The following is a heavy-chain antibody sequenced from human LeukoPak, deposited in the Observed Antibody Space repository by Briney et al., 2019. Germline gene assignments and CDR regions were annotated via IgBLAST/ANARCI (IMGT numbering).Heavy chain of an antibody. Sequence: TGGSLRLSCAASGFSFSTSSMSWVRQTPGKGLEWISYIRGSSTTIYYADSVKGRFTISRDNARNSLYLQMNDLRAEDTGVYFCARDARSHCGTDACYVPYFDYWGQGSLVTVSS. CDR1: GFSFSTSS. V-gene: IGHV3-48*01. CDR3: ARDARSHCGTDACYVPYFDY. CDR2: IRGSSTTI. D-gene: IGHD2-2*01. J-gene: IGHJ4*02.